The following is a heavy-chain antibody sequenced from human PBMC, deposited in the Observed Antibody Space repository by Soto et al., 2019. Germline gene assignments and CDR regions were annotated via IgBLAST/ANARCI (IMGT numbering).Heavy chain of an antibody. CDR1: GFTFSSYS. CDR3: ARDREVVVVPAARTDAFDI. J-gene: IGHJ3*02. V-gene: IGHV3-48*01. D-gene: IGHD2-2*01. CDR2: ISSSSSTI. Sequence: GGSLRLSCAASGFTFSSYSMNWVRQAPGKGLEWVSYISSSSSTIYYADSVKGRFTISRDNAKNSLYLQMNSLRAEDTAVYYCARDREVVVVPAARTDAFDIWGQGTMVTVSS.